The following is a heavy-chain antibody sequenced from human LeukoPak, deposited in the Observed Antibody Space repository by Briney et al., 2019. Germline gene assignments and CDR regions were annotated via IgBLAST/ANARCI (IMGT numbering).Heavy chain of an antibody. J-gene: IGHJ2*01. CDR1: GGSFSGYY. CDR2: INHSGST. V-gene: IGHV4-34*01. D-gene: IGHD6-13*01. Sequence: SETLSLTCAVYGGSFSGYYWSWIRQPPGKGLEWIGEINHSGSTNYNPSLKSRVTISVDTSKNQFSLKLSSVTAADTAVYYCARVTAATGTPWYFDLWGRGTLVTVSS. CDR3: ARVTAATGTPWYFDL.